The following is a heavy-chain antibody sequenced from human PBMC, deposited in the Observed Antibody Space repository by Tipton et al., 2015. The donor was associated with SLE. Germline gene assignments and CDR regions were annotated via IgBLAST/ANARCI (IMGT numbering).Heavy chain of an antibody. J-gene: IGHJ4*02. CDR1: GFTFSSYA. Sequence: SLRLSCAASGFTFSSYAMHWVRQAPGKGLEWVAVMSCDGSNKYYADSVKGRFTISRDDSKNTLYLQMNSLRAEDTAVYYCARDLAGTNSLPNYYFDYWGQGTLVTVSS. CDR2: MSCDGSNK. V-gene: IGHV3-30-3*01. CDR3: ARDLAGTNSLPNYYFDY. D-gene: IGHD4-17*01.